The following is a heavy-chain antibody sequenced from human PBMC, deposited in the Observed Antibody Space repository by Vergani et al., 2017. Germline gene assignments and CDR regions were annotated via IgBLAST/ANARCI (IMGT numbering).Heavy chain of an antibody. V-gene: IGHV3-30*18. CDR3: AKGDGYNLWTFDY. CDR2: ISYDGSNK. J-gene: IGHJ4*02. CDR1: GFTFSSYG. D-gene: IGHD5-24*01. Sequence: QVQLVESGGGVVQPGRSLRLSCAASGFTFSSYGMHWVRQAPGKGLEWVAVISYDGSNKYYADSVKGRFTISRDNSKNTLYLQMNSLRAEDTAVYYCAKGDGYNLWTFDYWGQGTLVTVSS.